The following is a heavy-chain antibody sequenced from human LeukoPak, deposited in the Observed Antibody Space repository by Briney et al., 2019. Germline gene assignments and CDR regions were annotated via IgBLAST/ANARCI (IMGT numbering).Heavy chain of an antibody. J-gene: IGHJ4*02. D-gene: IGHD6-19*01. CDR1: GFTFSSYG. V-gene: IGHV3-30*18. CDR3: AKEDSRGSYDY. Sequence: GGSLRLSCAASGFTFSSYGMHWVRQAPGKGLEWVAVISYDGSNKYYADSVKGRLTISRDNSKNTLYLQMSSLRAEDTAVYYCAKEDSRGSYDYWGQGTLVTVSS. CDR2: ISYDGSNK.